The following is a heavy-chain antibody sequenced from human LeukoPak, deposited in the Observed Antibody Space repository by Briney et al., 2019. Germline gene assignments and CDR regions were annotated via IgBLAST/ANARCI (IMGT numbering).Heavy chain of an antibody. CDR3: ARGFLWFETSGFAP. Sequence: KPSETLSLTCAVYGGSFSGYYWSWIRQPPGKGLEWIGEINHSGSTNYNPSLKSRVTISVDTSKNQFSLKLSSVTAADTAVYYCARGFLWFETSGFAPWGQGTLVTVSP. D-gene: IGHD3-10*01. CDR2: INHSGST. CDR1: GGSFSGYY. J-gene: IGHJ5*02. V-gene: IGHV4-34*01.